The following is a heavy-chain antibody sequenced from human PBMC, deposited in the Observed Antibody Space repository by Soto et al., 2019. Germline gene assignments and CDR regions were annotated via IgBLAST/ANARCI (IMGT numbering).Heavy chain of an antibody. CDR3: ARDPRIDGRYNWFGP. J-gene: IGHJ5*02. Sequence: ASVKVSCKASGYTFTSYAMHWVRQAPGRRVEWLGWINAGDGNTKYSQNFQGRVTITRDTSASTIYMGLSSLRSEDTAVYYCARDPRIDGRYNWFGPWGQGTLVTVSS. CDR2: INAGDGNT. CDR1: GYTFTSYA. V-gene: IGHV1-3*01. D-gene: IGHD1-26*01.